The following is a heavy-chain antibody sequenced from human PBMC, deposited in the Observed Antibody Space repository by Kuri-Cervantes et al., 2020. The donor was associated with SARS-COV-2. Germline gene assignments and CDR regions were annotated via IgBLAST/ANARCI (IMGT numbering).Heavy chain of an antibody. CDR1: GFTFSSYA. Sequence: GSLRLSCAASGFTFSSYAMSWIRQPPGEGLEWIGEINHSGSTNYNPSLKSRVTISVDTSKNQFSLKLSSVTAADTAVYYCARGRIAAAGKTFDYWGQGTLVTVSS. CDR2: INHSGST. V-gene: IGHV4-34*01. D-gene: IGHD6-13*01. CDR3: ARGRIAAAGKTFDY. J-gene: IGHJ4*02.